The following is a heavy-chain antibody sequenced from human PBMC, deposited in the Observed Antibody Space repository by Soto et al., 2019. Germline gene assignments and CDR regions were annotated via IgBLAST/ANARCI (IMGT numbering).Heavy chain of an antibody. J-gene: IGHJ4*02. Sequence: GGSLRLSCAASGFTFSSYCMSWVRQAPGKGLEWVANIKQDGSEKYYVDSVKGRFTISRDNAKNSLYLQMNSLRAEDTAVYYCARGHREYYYDSSGYYSTYYFDYWGQGTLVTVSS. CDR1: GFTFSSYC. D-gene: IGHD3-22*01. CDR2: IKQDGSEK. CDR3: ARGHREYYYDSSGYYSTYYFDY. V-gene: IGHV3-7*01.